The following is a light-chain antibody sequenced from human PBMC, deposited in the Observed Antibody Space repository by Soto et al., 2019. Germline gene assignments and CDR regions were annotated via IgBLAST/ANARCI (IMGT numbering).Light chain of an antibody. CDR1: QSVSSY. CDR3: QHRSNWLT. J-gene: IGKJ4*01. V-gene: IGKV3-11*01. CDR2: DAS. Sequence: EIVLTQSPATLSLSPGERAALSCRASQSVSSYLAWYQQQPGRAPRLLIYDASNRATGIPARFSGSGSGTDFTLTISSLEPEDFAVYYCQHRSNWLTFGGGTKVEIK.